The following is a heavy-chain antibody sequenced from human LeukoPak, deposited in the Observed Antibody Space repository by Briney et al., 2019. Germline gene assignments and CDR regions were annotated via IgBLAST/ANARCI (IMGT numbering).Heavy chain of an antibody. CDR3: ARGSSLAYYVDV. V-gene: IGHV3-23*01. J-gene: IGHJ6*03. CDR2: ISGGRGST. Sequence: GGSLRLSCAASGFTFSTYAMGWVRQAPGKGLEWVSLISGGRGSTYYADSVKGRFTISRDNAKNTLYLQMNSLRAEDTAVYYCARGSSLAYYVDVWGKGTTVTVSS. D-gene: IGHD3-16*02. CDR1: GFTFSTYA.